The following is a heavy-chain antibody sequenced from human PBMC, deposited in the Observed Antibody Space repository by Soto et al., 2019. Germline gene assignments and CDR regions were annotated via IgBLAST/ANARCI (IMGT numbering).Heavy chain of an antibody. Sequence: GASVKVSCKASGGTFSSYAISWVRQAPGQGLEWMGGIIPIFGTANYAQKFQGRVTITADESTSTAYMELSSLRSEDTAVYYCARDPCGGDCYSGWDYYGMDVWGQGTTVTVSS. CDR2: IIPIFGTA. V-gene: IGHV1-69*13. D-gene: IGHD2-21*02. CDR3: ARDPCGGDCYSGWDYYGMDV. J-gene: IGHJ6*02. CDR1: GGTFSSYA.